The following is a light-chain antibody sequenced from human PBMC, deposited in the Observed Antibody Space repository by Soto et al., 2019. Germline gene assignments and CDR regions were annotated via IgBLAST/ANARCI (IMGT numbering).Light chain of an antibody. CDR2: GAS. V-gene: IGKV1-5*01. CDR3: QQYNSYWT. CDR1: QSISSW. Sequence: IQMTQSPSTLSESVGDRVTITCRASQSISSWLAWYQQKPGQAPRLLIYGASSRATGIPDRFSGSGSGTDFTLTISSLQPDDFATYYCQQYNSYWTFGQGTKVDI. J-gene: IGKJ1*01.